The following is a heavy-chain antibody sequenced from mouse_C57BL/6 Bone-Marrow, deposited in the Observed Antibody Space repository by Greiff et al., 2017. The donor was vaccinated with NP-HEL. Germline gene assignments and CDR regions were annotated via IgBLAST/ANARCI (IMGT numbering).Heavy chain of an antibody. V-gene: IGHV2-2*01. J-gene: IGHJ2*01. CDR1: GFSLTSYG. CDR3: ARSKTPYYGSSYSFDY. D-gene: IGHD1-1*01. Sequence: QVQLQQSGPGLVQPSQSLSITCTVSGFSLTSYGVHWVRQSPGKGLEWLGVIWSGGSTDYNAAFISRLSISKDNSKSQVFFKMNSLQADDTAIYYCARSKTPYYGSSYSFDYWGQGTTLTVSS. CDR2: IWSGGST.